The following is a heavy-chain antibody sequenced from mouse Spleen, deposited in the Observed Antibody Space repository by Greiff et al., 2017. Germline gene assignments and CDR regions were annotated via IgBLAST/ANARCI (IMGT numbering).Heavy chain of an antibody. J-gene: IGHJ4*01. CDR2: ISSGGSYT. V-gene: IGHV5-9-1*01. D-gene: IGHD2-1*01. CDR3: AREDGNYGAMDY. CDR1: GFTFSSYA. Sequence: EVKLVESGGGLVKPGGSLKLSCAASGFTFSSYAMSWVRQTPEKRLEWVATISSGGSYTYYPDSVKGRFTISRDNAKNTLYLQMSSLRSEDTAMYYCAREDGNYGAMDYWGQGTSVTVSS.